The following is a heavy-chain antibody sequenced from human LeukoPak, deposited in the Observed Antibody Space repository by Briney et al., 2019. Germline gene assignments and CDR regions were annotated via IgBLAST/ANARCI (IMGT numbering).Heavy chain of an antibody. Sequence: PSETLSLTCTVSGGSISSYYWSWIRQPPGKGLEWIGYIYYSGSTNYNPSLNSRVTISVDTSKNQFSLKLSSVTAADTAVYYCARVEGSSWYQIDYWGQGTLVTVSS. CDR2: IYYSGST. J-gene: IGHJ4*02. CDR1: GGSISSYY. D-gene: IGHD6-13*01. V-gene: IGHV4-59*01. CDR3: ARVEGSSWYQIDY.